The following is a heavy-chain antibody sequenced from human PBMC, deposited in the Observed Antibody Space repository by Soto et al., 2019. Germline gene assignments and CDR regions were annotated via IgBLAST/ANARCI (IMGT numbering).Heavy chain of an antibody. CDR3: ARGRPYGMDV. V-gene: IGHV3-74*01. CDR1: GFTFGSYW. J-gene: IGHJ6*02. CDR2: IDSDGSST. Sequence: EVQLVESGGGLVQPGGSLRVSCAASGFTFGSYWMNWVRQAPGKGLVWVSRIDSDGSSTTYADSVKGRFTTSRDNAKNMLYLQMSSLRVEDTAVYYSARGRPYGMDVWGQGTTVTVSS.